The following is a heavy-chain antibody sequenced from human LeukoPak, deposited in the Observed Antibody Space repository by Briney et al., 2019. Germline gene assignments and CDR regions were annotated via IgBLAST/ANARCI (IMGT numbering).Heavy chain of an antibody. CDR2: LYPGDSDT. D-gene: IGHD3-10*01. CDR3: ARGYYGSSGFDY. Sequence: SGESLKISCKSSGYNFTSYWIGWVRQMPGKGLEWLGILYPGDSDTRYSPPFQGQATISADKSISTAYLQWSSLQASDTAIYYCARGYYGSSGFDYWGQGTLVTVSS. J-gene: IGHJ4*02. V-gene: IGHV5-51*01. CDR1: GYNFTSYW.